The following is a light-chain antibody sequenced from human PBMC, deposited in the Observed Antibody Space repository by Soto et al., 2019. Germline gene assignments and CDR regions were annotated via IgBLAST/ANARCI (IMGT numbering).Light chain of an antibody. CDR3: QHYNGYSEA. CDR2: KSS. J-gene: IGKJ1*01. Sequence: DIQMTQSPSTLSGSVGDRVTITCRASQTISSWLAWYQQKPGKAPKLLIYKSSTLKIGVPSRFSGSGSGTEFTITIRSLQPDDFATYYCQHYNGYSEAFGQGTKV. V-gene: IGKV1-5*03. CDR1: QTISSW.